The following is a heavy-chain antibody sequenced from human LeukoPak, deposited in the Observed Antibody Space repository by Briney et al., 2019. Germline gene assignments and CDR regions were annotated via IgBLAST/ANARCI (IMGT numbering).Heavy chain of an antibody. V-gene: IGHV3-72*01. J-gene: IGHJ6*02. D-gene: IGHD4-17*01. CDR3: SRAAYAHGLDV. CDR1: GYTFSDHY. CDR2: IRNKANSYIT. Sequence: GGSLRLSCVASGYTFSDHYMDWVRQAPGKGLEWIGRIRNKANSYITEYAASVKGRFTVSREDSENSLFLQMNSLKTEDTAVYYCSRAAYAHGLDVWGQGTTVTVSS.